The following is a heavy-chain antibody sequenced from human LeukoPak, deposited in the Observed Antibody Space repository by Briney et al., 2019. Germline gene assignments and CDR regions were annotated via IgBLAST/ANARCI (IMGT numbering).Heavy chain of an antibody. CDR1: GFTFSSYE. V-gene: IGHV3-48*03. CDR2: ISSSGSTI. D-gene: IGHD1-14*01. J-gene: IGHJ4*02. CDR3: ATETNGRHYDY. Sequence: QPGGSLRLSCAASGFTFSSYEMNWVRQAPGKGLEWVSYISSSGSTIYYADSVKGRFTISRDNANNFLYLQMNSLRAEDTAVYYCATETNGRHYDYWGQGTLLTVSS.